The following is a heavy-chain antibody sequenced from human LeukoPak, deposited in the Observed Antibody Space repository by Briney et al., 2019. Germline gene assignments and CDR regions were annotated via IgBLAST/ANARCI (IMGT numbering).Heavy chain of an antibody. CDR1: GGSISGYY. V-gene: IGHV4-4*09. J-gene: IGHJ5*02. D-gene: IGHD6-19*01. CDR2: IYTSGST. Sequence: SETLSLTCTVSGGSISGYYWSWIRQPPGKGLEWIGYIYTSGSTNYNPSLKSRVTISVDTSKNQFSLKLSAVTAADTAVYYCARVREQWLARGWFDPWGQGTLVTVSS. CDR3: ARVREQWLARGWFDP.